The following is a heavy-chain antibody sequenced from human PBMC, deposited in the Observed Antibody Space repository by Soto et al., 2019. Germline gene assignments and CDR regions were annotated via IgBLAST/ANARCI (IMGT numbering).Heavy chain of an antibody. D-gene: IGHD5-18*01. CDR2: ISSSSSTI. V-gene: IGHV3-48*02. Sequence: EVQLVESGGGLVQPGGSLRLSCAASGFTFSSYSMNWVRQAPGKGLEWVSYISSSSSTIYYADSVKGRFTISRDNAKNSLYLQMNSLRDEDTAVYYCARDRLVIDIAMAIYYYYGMDVWGQGTTVTVSS. CDR3: ARDRLVIDIAMAIYYYYGMDV. CDR1: GFTFSSYS. J-gene: IGHJ6*02.